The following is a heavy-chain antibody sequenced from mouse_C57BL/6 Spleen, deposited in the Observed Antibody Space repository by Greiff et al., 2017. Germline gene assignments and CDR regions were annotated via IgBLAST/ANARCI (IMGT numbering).Heavy chain of an antibody. CDR3: GRRNWYLDY. CDR2: IYPSDSET. V-gene: IGHV1-61*01. D-gene: IGHD4-1*01. J-gene: IGHJ2*01. CDR1: GYTFTSYW. Sequence: QVQLQQPGAELVRPGSSVKLSCKASGYTFTSYWMAWVKQRPGQGLAWIGNIYPSDSETHYNKKFKDKATLTVDKSSSTTYMQLSGLASEVSAVDYCGRRNWYLDYWGQGTALTVSS.